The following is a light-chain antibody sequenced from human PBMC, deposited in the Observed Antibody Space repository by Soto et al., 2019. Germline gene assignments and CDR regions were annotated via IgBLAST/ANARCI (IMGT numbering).Light chain of an antibody. V-gene: IGKV1-33*01. J-gene: IGKJ2*02. CDR2: DAS. CDR1: QDISNY. Sequence: DIQMTQSPSSLSASVGDRVTITCQASQDISNYLNWYQQKPGKAPKLLIYDASNLETGVPSRFSGSGSGTDFTFTISSLQPEDIATYYCQQEWTFGQGTKLEIK. CDR3: QQEWT.